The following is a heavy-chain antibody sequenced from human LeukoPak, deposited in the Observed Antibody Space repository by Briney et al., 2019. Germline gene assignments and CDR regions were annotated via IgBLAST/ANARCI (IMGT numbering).Heavy chain of an antibody. Sequence: ASVKVPRKASGGTFSSYAISWVRQAPGQGLEWMGGIIPIFGTANYAQKFQGRVTITADKSTSTAYMELSSLRSEDTAVYYCARAVGYYYDSSGYYYMPDYWGQGTLVTVSS. CDR3: ARAVGYYYDSSGYYYMPDY. CDR2: IIPIFGTA. V-gene: IGHV1-69*06. J-gene: IGHJ4*02. CDR1: GGTFSSYA. D-gene: IGHD3-22*01.